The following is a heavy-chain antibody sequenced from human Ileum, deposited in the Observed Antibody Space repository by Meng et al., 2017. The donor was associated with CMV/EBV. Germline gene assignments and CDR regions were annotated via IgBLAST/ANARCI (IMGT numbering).Heavy chain of an antibody. CDR3: ASYSPGRGFEQ. D-gene: IGHD2-15*01. J-gene: IGHJ4*02. V-gene: IGHV1-8*01. Sequence: SSKASGNPFGTYDINWPRQATGQGLAWMGWLHIHNDNTGYAQKFQGRVSPTRDTSSSTAYMVPSSLSSADTAVYYCASYSPGRGFEQWGQGTLVTVSS. CDR2: LHIHNDNT. CDR1: GNPFGTYD.